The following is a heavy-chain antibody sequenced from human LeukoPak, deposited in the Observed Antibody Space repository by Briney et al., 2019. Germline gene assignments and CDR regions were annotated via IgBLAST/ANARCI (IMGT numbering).Heavy chain of an antibody. J-gene: IGHJ4*02. CDR2: MNPNSGNT. Sequence: ASVKVSCKASGYTFTSYDINWVRQATGQGLEWMGWMNPNSGNTGYAQKFQGRVTMTRNTSISTAYMELSSLRSEDTAVYYCARVAAAGPPIDYGGQEPLVTVSS. V-gene: IGHV1-8*01. CDR1: GYTFTSYD. CDR3: ARVAAAGPPIDY. D-gene: IGHD6-13*01.